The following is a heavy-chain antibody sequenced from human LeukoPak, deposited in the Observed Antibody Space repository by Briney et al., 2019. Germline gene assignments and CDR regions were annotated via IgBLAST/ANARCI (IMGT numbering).Heavy chain of an antibody. Sequence: SETLSLTCAVYGGSFSGYYWSWIRQPPGKGLEWIGEINHSGSTNYNPSLKSRVTISVDTSKNQFSLKLSSVTAADTAVYYCASGPSRNYYDSSGPTDYWGQGTLVTVSS. J-gene: IGHJ4*02. D-gene: IGHD3-22*01. CDR3: ASGPSRNYYDSSGPTDY. CDR1: GGSFSGYY. CDR2: INHSGST. V-gene: IGHV4-34*01.